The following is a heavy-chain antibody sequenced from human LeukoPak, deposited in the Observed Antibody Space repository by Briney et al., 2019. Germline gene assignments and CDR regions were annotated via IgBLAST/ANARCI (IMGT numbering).Heavy chain of an antibody. J-gene: IGHJ4*02. CDR2: ISWNSGSI. V-gene: IGHV3-9*01. D-gene: IGHD3-10*01. Sequence: QPGGSLRLSCAASGFTFDDYAMHWVRQAPGKGLEWVSGISWNSGSIGYADSVKGRFTISRDNTKNSLYLQMNSLRAEDTALYYCARGPDASGIYRPGDYWGQGTLVTVSS. CDR1: GFTFDDYA. CDR3: ARGPDASGIYRPGDY.